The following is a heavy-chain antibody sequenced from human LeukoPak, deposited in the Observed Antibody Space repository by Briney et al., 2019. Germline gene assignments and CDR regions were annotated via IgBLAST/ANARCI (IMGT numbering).Heavy chain of an antibody. Sequence: KPSETLSLTCTVSGGSISSYYWSWIRQPAGKGLEWIGRIYTSGSTNYNPSLKSRVTMSVDTSKNQFSLKLSSVTAADTAVYYCARVSITMVRGVRQYFDYWGQGTLVTVSS. D-gene: IGHD3-10*01. V-gene: IGHV4-4*07. CDR2: IYTSGST. J-gene: IGHJ4*02. CDR1: GGSISSYY. CDR3: ARVSITMVRGVRQYFDY.